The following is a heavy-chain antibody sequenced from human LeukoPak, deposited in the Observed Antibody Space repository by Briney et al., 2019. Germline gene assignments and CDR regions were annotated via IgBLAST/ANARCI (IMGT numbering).Heavy chain of an antibody. CDR1: GFSFSRYG. V-gene: IGHV3-48*02. D-gene: IGHD3-10*02. CDR3: RGTLFDVDV. CDR2: ISSSGTTI. Sequence: PGGSLRLSCAASGFSFSRYGMNWVRQAPGKGLEWVSYISSSGTTIYYADSVKGRFTISRETAKNSLFLQMNSLRDEDTAVYYCRGTLFDVDVWGQGTTVTVSS. J-gene: IGHJ6*02.